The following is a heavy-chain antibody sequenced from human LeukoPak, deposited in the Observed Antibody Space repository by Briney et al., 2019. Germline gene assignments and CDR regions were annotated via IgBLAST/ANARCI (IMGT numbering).Heavy chain of an antibody. Sequence: GGSLRLSCAASGFTFSTYWMHWVRRAPGKGLVWVSRINTDGSITTYADSVKGRFTISRDNAKNTLYLQMNSLRAEDTAVYYCARGGGASGKGFDPWGQGTLVTVSS. V-gene: IGHV3-74*01. D-gene: IGHD6-13*01. CDR3: ARGGGASGKGFDP. J-gene: IGHJ5*02. CDR1: GFTFSTYW. CDR2: INTDGSIT.